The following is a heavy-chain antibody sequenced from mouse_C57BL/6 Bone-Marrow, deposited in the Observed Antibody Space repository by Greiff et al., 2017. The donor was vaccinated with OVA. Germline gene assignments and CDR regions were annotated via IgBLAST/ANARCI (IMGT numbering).Heavy chain of an antibody. J-gene: IGHJ3*01. CDR3: TTWGYGTPFAY. D-gene: IGHD1-1*01. CDR1: GFNIKDDY. Sequence: EVQLQQSGAELVRPGASVKLSCTASGFNIKDDYMYWVKQRPEQGLEWIGWIDPENGDTEYASKFQGKATITADTSSNTAYLQLSSLTSEDTAVYYCTTWGYGTPFAYWGQGTLVTVSA. CDR2: IDPENGDT. V-gene: IGHV14-4*01.